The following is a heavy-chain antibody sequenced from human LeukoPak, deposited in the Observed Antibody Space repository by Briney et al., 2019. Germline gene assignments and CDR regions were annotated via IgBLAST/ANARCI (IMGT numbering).Heavy chain of an antibody. CDR3: VRNIAAAWWY. J-gene: IGHJ4*02. V-gene: IGHV3-23*01. CDR2: TSGSGGST. Sequence: GGSLRLSCAASGFTFSSCAMSWVRQAPGKGLEWVSGTSGSGGSTYYAGSVKGRFTISRDNSKNTLYLQMSSLRAEDTAVYYCVRNIAAAWWYWGQGTLVTVSS. D-gene: IGHD6-13*01. CDR1: GFTFSSCA.